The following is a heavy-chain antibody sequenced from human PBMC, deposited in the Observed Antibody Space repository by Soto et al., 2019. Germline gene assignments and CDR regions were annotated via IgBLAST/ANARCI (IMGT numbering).Heavy chain of an antibody. J-gene: IGHJ5*02. Sequence: GGSLRLSCAASGFTFSSYGMHWVRQAPGKGLEWVAVIWYDGSNKYYADSVKGRFTISRDNSKNTLYLQMNSLRAEDTAVYYCARKGWGATRNWFDPWGQGTLVTVSS. D-gene: IGHD1-26*01. V-gene: IGHV3-33*01. CDR1: GFTFSSYG. CDR3: ARKGWGATRNWFDP. CDR2: IWYDGSNK.